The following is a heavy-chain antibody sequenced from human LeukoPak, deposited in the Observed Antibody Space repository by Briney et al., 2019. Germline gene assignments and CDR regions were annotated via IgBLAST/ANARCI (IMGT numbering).Heavy chain of an antibody. J-gene: IGHJ6*03. CDR2: IRYDGSNK. CDR3: ARCDYYYYYMDV. Sequence: GGSLRLSCAASGFTFSSYGMHWVRQAPGKGLEWVAFIRYDGSNKYYADSVKGRFTISRDNAKNSLYLQMNSLRAEDTAVYYCARCDYYYYYMDVWGKGTTVTISS. V-gene: IGHV3-30*02. CDR1: GFTFSSYG.